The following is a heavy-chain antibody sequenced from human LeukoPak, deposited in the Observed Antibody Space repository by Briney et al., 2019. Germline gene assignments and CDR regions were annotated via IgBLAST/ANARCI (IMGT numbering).Heavy chain of an antibody. Sequence: GRSLRLSCAASGFTFSSYGMHWVRQAPGKGLEWVAVISYDGSNKYYADSVKGRFTISRDNSKNTLYLQMNSLRTEDTAVYYCVRALYDGSGYYSHFDYWGQGTLVTVSS. V-gene: IGHV3-30*03. CDR2: ISYDGSNK. CDR1: GFTFSSYG. CDR3: VRALYDGSGYYSHFDY. J-gene: IGHJ4*02. D-gene: IGHD3-22*01.